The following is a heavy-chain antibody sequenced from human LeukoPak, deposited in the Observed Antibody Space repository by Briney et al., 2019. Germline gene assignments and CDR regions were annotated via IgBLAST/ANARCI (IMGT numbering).Heavy chain of an antibody. V-gene: IGHV3-21*01. Sequence: GGSLRLSCAASGFTFSSYSMNWVRQAPGKGLEWVSSISSSSSYIYYADSVKGRFTISRDNAKNSLYLQMNSLRAEDTAVYYCAREFSYCSSTSCYDAYFDYWGQGTLVTVSS. D-gene: IGHD2-2*01. CDR3: AREFSYCSSTSCYDAYFDY. CDR2: ISSSSSYI. CDR1: GFTFSSYS. J-gene: IGHJ4*02.